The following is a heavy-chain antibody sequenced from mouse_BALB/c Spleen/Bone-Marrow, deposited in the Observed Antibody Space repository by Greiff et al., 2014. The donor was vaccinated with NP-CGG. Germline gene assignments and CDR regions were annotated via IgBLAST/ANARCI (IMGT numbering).Heavy chain of an antibody. V-gene: IGHV4-1*02. CDR2: INPDSGTI. CDR3: ARNGYYGWIAY. J-gene: IGHJ3*01. D-gene: IGHD2-3*01. Sequence: VQLKESGGGLVQPGGSLKPSCAASGFDFSRYWMTWVRQAPGKGLEWIGEINPDSGTINFTPSLKDKFIISRNNAKNTLYLQMSKVRSEDTALYYCARNGYYGWIAYWGQGTLVTVSA. CDR1: GFDFSRYW.